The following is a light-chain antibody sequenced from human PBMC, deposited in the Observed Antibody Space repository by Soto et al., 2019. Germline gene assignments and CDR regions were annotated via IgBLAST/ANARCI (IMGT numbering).Light chain of an antibody. CDR2: DAS. J-gene: IGKJ4*01. Sequence: DIQMTQSPSSLSASVGDTVTLTCRASQSVDNYLKWYQQKPGKAPKLLIYDASNLETGVPSRFSGNGSGTDFTFTISRLQPEDVATYYCQQCDNLPLTFGGGTKVDIK. CDR1: QSVDNY. CDR3: QQCDNLPLT. V-gene: IGKV1-33*01.